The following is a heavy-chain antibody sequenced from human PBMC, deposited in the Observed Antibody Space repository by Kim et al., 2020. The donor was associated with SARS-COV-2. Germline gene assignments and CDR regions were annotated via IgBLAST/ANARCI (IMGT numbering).Heavy chain of an antibody. J-gene: IGHJ6*01. CDR1: GGSISSRNSS. CDR2: IYYSCSS. V-gene: IGHV4-39*01. Sequence: SETLSLTCTVSGGSISSRNSSWVWLRPPPGVGLEWIASIYYSCSSYSTPSLQLRFTISAYTSQFQFSLTLTSVTAAATAFYYCSFPLCYSYCFVYY. D-gene: IGHD5-18*01. CDR3: SFPLCYSYCFVYY.